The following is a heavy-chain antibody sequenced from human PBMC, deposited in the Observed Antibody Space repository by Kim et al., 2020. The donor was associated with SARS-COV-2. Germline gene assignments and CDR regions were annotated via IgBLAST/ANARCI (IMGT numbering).Heavy chain of an antibody. CDR2: ISYDGSNK. V-gene: IGHV3-33*05. J-gene: IGHJ4*02. CDR1: GFTFSSYG. D-gene: IGHD2-2*03. CDR3: ARAGYCSSTSCYEVGD. Sequence: GGSLRLSCAASGFTFSSYGMHWVRQAPGKGLEWVAVISYDGSNKYYADSVKGRFTISRDNSKNTLYLQMNSLRAEDTAVYYCARAGYCSSTSCYEVGDWGQGTLVTVSS.